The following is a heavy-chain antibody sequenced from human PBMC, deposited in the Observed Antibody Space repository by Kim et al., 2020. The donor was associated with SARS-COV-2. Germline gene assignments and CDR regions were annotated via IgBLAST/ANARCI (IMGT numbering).Heavy chain of an antibody. V-gene: IGHV4-34*01. D-gene: IGHD3-10*01. CDR3: ARFRGAALYYYYYFGMDV. CDR2: ITHSGST. CDR1: GGSFSGYY. Sequence: SETLSLTCAVYGGSFSGYYWSWIRQPPGKGLEWIGEITHSGSTNYNPSLKSRVTLSVDTSKNQFSLKLSSVTAADTAVYYCARFRGAALYYYYYFGMDVWGQGNTVTVSS. J-gene: IGHJ6*02.